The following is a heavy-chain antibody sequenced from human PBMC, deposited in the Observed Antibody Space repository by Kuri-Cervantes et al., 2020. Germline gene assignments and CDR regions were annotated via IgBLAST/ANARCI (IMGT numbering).Heavy chain of an antibody. CDR1: GYTFTSYA. J-gene: IGHJ4*02. Sequence: ASVKVSCKASGYTFTSYAMHWVRQAPGQRLEWMGWINAGNGNTKYSQKFQGRVTMTRNTSISTAYMELSSLRSDDTAVYYCARSNHLYCGGDCYSDYWGQGTLVTVSS. CDR3: ARSNHLYCGGDCYSDY. CDR2: INAGNGNT. V-gene: IGHV1-3*01. D-gene: IGHD2-21*01.